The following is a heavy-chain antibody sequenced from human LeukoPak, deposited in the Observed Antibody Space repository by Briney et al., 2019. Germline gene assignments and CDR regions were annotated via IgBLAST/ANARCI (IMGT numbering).Heavy chain of an antibody. CDR1: GGSISSYY. J-gene: IGHJ4*02. CDR3: ARSSGWSFFDC. CDR2: INYSGNT. Sequence: PSETLSLTCTGSGGSISSYYWSWIRQTPGKGLEWIGCINYSGNTDYSPSLKSRLTISVDTSKNQFSLRLRSVTAADTAVYYCARSSGWSFFDCWGRGSLVTVSS. D-gene: IGHD6-19*01. V-gene: IGHV4-59*01.